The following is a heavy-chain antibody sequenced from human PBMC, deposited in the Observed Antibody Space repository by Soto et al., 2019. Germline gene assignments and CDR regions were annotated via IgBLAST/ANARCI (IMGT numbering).Heavy chain of an antibody. Sequence: VKVSCKASGYTFTSYYMHWVRQAPGQGLEWMGIINPSGGSTSYAQKFQGRVTMTRDTSTSTVYMELSSLRSEDTAVYYCARDPVEYSSSSGLYYYGMDVWGQGTTVTVSS. CDR3: ARDPVEYSSSSGLYYYGMDV. D-gene: IGHD6-6*01. V-gene: IGHV1-46*01. CDR1: GYTFTSYY. CDR2: INPSGGST. J-gene: IGHJ6*02.